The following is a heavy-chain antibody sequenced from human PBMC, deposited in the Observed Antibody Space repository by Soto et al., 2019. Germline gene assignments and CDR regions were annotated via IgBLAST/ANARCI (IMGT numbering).Heavy chain of an antibody. V-gene: IGHV4-30-4*08. J-gene: IGHJ6*02. CDR1: GGSISSEYYH. Sequence: QVQLQQSGPGLVKPSQTLSLTCTVSGGSISSEYYHWTWIRQSPGKGLEWIGYIHYSGSIIYNPSFKSRVTISVDTSKNQFSLQLSSVTAADTAVYFCAREDDGGDRDYYGLDVWGQGTTVTVSS. CDR2: IHYSGSI. D-gene: IGHD2-21*02. CDR3: AREDDGGDRDYYGLDV.